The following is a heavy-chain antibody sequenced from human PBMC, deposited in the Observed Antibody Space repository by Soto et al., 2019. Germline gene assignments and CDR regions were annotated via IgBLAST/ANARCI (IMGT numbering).Heavy chain of an antibody. CDR2: TYYRSKWYN. CDR3: ARVGLKLQWLVPENYYYGMDV. Sequence: SQTLSLTCAISEDSVSSNSAAWNWIRQSPSRGLEWLGRTYYRSKWYNDYAVSVKSRITINPDTSKNQFSLQLNSVTPEDTAVYYCARVGLKLQWLVPENYYYGMDVWGQGTTVTVSS. V-gene: IGHV6-1*01. CDR1: EDSVSSNSAA. J-gene: IGHJ6*02. D-gene: IGHD6-19*01.